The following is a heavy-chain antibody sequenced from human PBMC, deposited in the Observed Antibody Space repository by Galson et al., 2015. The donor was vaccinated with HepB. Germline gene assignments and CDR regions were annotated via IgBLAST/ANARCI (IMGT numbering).Heavy chain of an antibody. Sequence: SVKVSCKVSGYTLTELSMHWVRQAPGKGLEWMGGFDPEDGETIYAQKFQGRVTMTEDTSTDTAYMELSSLRSEDTAVYYCATKLNLGYAESFDYWGQGTLVTVSS. CDR3: ATKLNLGYAESFDY. D-gene: IGHD7-27*01. CDR2: FDPEDGET. CDR1: GYTLTELS. J-gene: IGHJ4*02. V-gene: IGHV1-24*01.